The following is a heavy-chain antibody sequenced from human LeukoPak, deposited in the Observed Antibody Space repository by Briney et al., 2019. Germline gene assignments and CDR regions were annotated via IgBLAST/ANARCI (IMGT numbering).Heavy chain of an antibody. D-gene: IGHD2-2*01. Sequence: SGGSLRLSCAASGFTFDDYATHWVRQAPGKGLGWVSGISWNSGSIGYADSVKGRFTISRDNAKNSLYLQMNSLRAEDTALYYCAADCSSTSCQSSWGQGTLVTVSS. CDR1: GFTFDDYA. J-gene: IGHJ5*02. CDR2: ISWNSGSI. V-gene: IGHV3-9*01. CDR3: AADCSSTSCQSS.